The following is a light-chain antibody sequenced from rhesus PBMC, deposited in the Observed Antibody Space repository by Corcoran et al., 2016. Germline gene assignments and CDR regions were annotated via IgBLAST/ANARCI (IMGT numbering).Light chain of an antibody. CDR2: AAS. CDR3: LRHNSYPFT. J-gene: IGKJ3*01. Sequence: DIQMTQSPSSLSASVGDTVTITCRASQGISNYLNWFQQKPGKDPKLLIYAASSLESVVPSRFSGSGSGTDFTLSISSLQPEDFAVYHCLRHNSYPFTFGPGTKLDIK. V-gene: IGKV1-28*03. CDR1: QGISNY.